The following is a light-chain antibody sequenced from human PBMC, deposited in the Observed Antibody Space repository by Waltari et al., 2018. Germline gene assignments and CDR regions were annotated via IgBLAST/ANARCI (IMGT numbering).Light chain of an antibody. V-gene: IGLV3-21*04. CDR3: QVWDGDSDHRV. J-gene: IGLJ2*01. CDR2: YDS. Sequence: SYVLTQPPSVSVAPGKTARITCGGDHIGGKTVHWYQQKAGQAPVLVIYYDSDRPSGIPERFSGSNSGNTATLTISRVEAGDEADYYCQVWDGDSDHRVFGGGTKLTVL. CDR1: HIGGKT.